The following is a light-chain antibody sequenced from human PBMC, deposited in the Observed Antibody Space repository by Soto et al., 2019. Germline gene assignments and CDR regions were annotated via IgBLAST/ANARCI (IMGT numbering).Light chain of an antibody. CDR1: ISDVGGYNY. CDR2: EVS. Sequence: QSVLTQPPSASGSPGQSVTISCTGTISDVGGYNYVSWYQQHPGKAPKLMIYEVSKRPSGVPDRFSGSKSGNTASLTVSGLQAADEADYYCSSYAGSNNVFGTGTKLTFL. J-gene: IGLJ1*01. CDR3: SSYAGSNNV. V-gene: IGLV2-8*01.